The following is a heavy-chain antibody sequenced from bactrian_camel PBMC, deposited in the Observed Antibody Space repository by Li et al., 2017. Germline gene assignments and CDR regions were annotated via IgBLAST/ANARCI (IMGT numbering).Heavy chain of an antibody. V-gene: IGHV3S63*01. CDR2: ISTDGST. Sequence: HVQLVESGGDSVQDGGSLKLSCTASGFTLDDSEMAWYRQAPGTACELVSSISTDGSTYYLSSVKGRFAISRDNAKNTVTLQMNSLKPEDSAVYYCAADKVWRIIPRPIPEGTPCGPNRGYNYWGQGTQVTVS. CDR1: GFTLDDSE. CDR3: AADKVWRIIPRPIPEGTPCGPNRGYNY. J-gene: IGHJ4*01. D-gene: IGHD2*01.